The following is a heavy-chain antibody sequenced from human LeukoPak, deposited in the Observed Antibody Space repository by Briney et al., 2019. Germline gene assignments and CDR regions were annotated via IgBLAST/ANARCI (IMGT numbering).Heavy chain of an antibody. D-gene: IGHD2-15*01. CDR3: ARDGNAFDI. Sequence: PSETLSLTCTVSGGSISSYYWSWIRQPAGKGLEWIGRIYISGSGSTNYNPSLKSRVTMSVDTSKNQFSLKLSSVTAADTAVYYCARDGNAFDIWGQGTMVTVSS. CDR1: GGSISSYY. CDR2: IYISGSGST. V-gene: IGHV4-4*07. J-gene: IGHJ3*02.